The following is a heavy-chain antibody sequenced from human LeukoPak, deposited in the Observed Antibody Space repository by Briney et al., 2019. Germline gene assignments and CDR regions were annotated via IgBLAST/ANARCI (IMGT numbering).Heavy chain of an antibody. Sequence: SQTLSLTCTVSGGSISNGDYYWSWIRQPSGKGLEWIGYIYYSGRTYYNPSLKSRVSISLDTSKNQFSLKMSSVTAADTAVYYCARETTSSGHGYWGQGTLVTVSS. CDR1: GGSISNGDYY. CDR2: IYYSGRT. J-gene: IGHJ4*02. D-gene: IGHD3-22*01. V-gene: IGHV4-30-4*01. CDR3: ARETTSSGHGY.